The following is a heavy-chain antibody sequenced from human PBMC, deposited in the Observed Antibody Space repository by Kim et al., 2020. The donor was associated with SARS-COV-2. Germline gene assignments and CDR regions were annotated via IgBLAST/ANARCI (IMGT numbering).Heavy chain of an antibody. CDR1: GYTFTSYY. D-gene: IGHD1-1*01. CDR3: ARDVHSRWFDP. V-gene: IGHV1-46*01. CDR2: INPSGGST. Sequence: ASVKVPCKASGYTFTSYYMHWVRQAPGQGLEWMGIINPSGGSTSYAQKFQGRVTMTRDTSTSTVYMELSSLRSEDTAVYYCARDVHSRWFDPWGQGTLVTVSS. J-gene: IGHJ5*02.